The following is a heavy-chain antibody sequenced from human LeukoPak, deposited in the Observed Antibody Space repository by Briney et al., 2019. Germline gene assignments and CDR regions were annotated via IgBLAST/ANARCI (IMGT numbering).Heavy chain of an antibody. CDR2: ISSSSSYI. D-gene: IGHD1-26*01. CDR3: ARDGEVGVRRWFDP. CDR1: GFTFSSYS. Sequence: PGGSLRLSCVASGFTFSSYSMNWVRQAPGKGLEWVSSISSSSSYIYYADSVKGRFTFSRDNAKNSLSLQMNSLRAEDTAVYYCARDGEVGVRRWFDPWGQGTLVTVSS. V-gene: IGHV3-21*01. J-gene: IGHJ5*02.